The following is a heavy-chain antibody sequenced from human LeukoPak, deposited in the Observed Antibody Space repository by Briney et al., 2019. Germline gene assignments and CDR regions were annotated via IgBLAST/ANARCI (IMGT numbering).Heavy chain of an antibody. CDR1: GYTFNNYA. D-gene: IGHD3-16*01. CDR3: ARGGEGLVAPSY. J-gene: IGHJ4*03. V-gene: IGHV7-4-1*02. Sequence: ASVKVSCKASGYTFNNYAMHWVRQAPGQGLEWMGWINTKTGTPTYAPGFTGRFVFLLGTSVSTAYLQISSLKADDAAVYYCARGGEGLVAPSYWGPGTFVTVSS. CDR2: INTKTGTP.